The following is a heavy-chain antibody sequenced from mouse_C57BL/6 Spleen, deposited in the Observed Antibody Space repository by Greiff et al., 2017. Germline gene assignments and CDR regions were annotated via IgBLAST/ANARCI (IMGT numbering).Heavy chain of an antibody. J-gene: IGHJ3*01. D-gene: IGHD2-12*01. CDR1: GFNIKDDY. CDR3: TTSGAYYTGAY. Sequence: EVQLQQSGAELVRPGASVKLSCTASGFNIKDDYMHWVKQRPEQGLEWIGWIDPENGDTEYASKFQGKATITADTSSNTAYLQLSSLTSEDTAVYYCTTSGAYYTGAYWGQGTLVTVSA. V-gene: IGHV14-4*01. CDR2: IDPENGDT.